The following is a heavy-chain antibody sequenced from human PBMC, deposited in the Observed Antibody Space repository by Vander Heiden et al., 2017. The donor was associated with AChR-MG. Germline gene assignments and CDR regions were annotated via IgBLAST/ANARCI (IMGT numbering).Heavy chain of an antibody. V-gene: IGHV3-23*01. D-gene: IGHD4-17*01. Sequence: EVQLLESGGGLVQPGGSLRLSCAASGFTFSSYAMSWIRQAPGKGLEWVSAISGSGGSTYYADSVKGRFTISRDNSKNTLYLQMNSLRAEDTAVYYCAPNPGGYGGNSAGYWGQGTLVTVSS. CDR1: GFTFSSYA. J-gene: IGHJ4*02. CDR3: APNPGGYGGNSAGY. CDR2: ISGSGGST.